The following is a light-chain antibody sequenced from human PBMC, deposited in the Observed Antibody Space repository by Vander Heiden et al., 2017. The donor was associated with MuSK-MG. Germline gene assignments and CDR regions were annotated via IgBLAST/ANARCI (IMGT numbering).Light chain of an antibody. CDR1: QSLLHSNGYNY. Sequence: DIVMTQSPLSLPVTPGEPASISCRSSQSLLHSNGYNYLDWYLQKPGQSPQLLIYLGSKRDSGVPDRFSGSGAGTDFTLKSSRGEAEDVGVYYCMQDLHHTFGQGTRLEIK. J-gene: IGKJ5*01. V-gene: IGKV2-28*01. CDR3: MQDLHHT. CDR2: LGS.